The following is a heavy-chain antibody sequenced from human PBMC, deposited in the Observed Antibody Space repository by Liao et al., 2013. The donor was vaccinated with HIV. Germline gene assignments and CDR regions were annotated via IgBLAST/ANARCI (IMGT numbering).Heavy chain of an antibody. CDR2: INHSGST. CDR3: ARDGYDYVWGDYRNDAFDI. J-gene: IGHJ3*02. CDR1: GGSISSYY. V-gene: IGHV4-59*12. Sequence: QVQLQESGPGLVKPSETLSLTCTVSGGSISSYYWSWIRQPAGKGLEWIGEINHSGSTNYNPSLKSRVTISVDTSKNQFSLKLSSVTAADTAVYYCARDGYDYVWGDYRNDAFDIWGQGTMVTVSS. D-gene: IGHD3-16*02.